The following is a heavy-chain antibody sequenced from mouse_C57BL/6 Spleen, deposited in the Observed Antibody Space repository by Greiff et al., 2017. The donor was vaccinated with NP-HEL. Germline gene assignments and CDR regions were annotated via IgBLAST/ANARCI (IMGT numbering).Heavy chain of an antibody. D-gene: IGHD3-3*01. V-gene: IGHV1-80*01. CDR1: GYAFSSYW. J-gene: IGHJ2*01. CDR2: IYPGDGDT. CDR3: ARGDCPYYFDY. Sequence: QVQLQQSGAELVKPGASVKISCKASGYAFSSYWMNWVKQRPGKGLEWIGQIYPGDGDTNYNGKFKGKATLTADKSSSTAYMQLSSLTSEDSAVYFCARGDCPYYFDYWGQGTTLTVSS.